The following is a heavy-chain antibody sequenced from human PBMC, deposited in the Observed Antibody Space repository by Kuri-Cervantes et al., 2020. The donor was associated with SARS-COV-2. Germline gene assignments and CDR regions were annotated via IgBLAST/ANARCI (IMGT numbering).Heavy chain of an antibody. D-gene: IGHD5-18*01. CDR3: ARDSGYIGYSLTFDY. Sequence: LSLTCAASGFTFSDYYMSWIRQAPGKGLEWVSYISSSSSTIYYADSVKGRFTISRDNAKNSLYLQMNSLRDEDTAVYYCARDSGYIGYSLTFDYWGQGTLVTVSS. CDR1: GFTFSDYY. V-gene: IGHV3-11*04. CDR2: ISSSSSTI. J-gene: IGHJ4*02.